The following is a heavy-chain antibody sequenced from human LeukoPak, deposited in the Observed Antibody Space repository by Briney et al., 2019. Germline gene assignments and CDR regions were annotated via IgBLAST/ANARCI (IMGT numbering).Heavy chain of an antibody. D-gene: IGHD3-10*01. V-gene: IGHV4-39*01. CDR1: GGSISSSSYY. J-gene: IGHJ4*02. CDR3: ARRGGSGRSFDY. Sequence: PSETLSLTCTVSGGSISSSSYYWGWIRQPPGKGLEWIGNIYTSGSTYYNPSLKSRVAISVDTSKNQFSLKLSSVTAADTAVYYCARRGGSGRSFDYWGQGTLVTVSS. CDR2: IYTSGST.